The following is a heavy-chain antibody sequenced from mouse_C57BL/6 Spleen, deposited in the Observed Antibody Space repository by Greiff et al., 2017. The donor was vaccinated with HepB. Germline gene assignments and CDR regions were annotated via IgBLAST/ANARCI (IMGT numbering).Heavy chain of an antibody. V-gene: IGHV1-76*01. CDR2: IYPGSGNT. J-gene: IGHJ1*03. CDR3: ARDLALGSSPYWYFDV. Sequence: VQLQQSGAELVRPGASVKLSCKASGYTFTDYYINWVKQRPGQGLEWIARIYPGSGNTYYNEKFKGKATLTAEKSSSTAYMQLSSLTSEDSAVYFCARDLALGSSPYWYFDVWGTGTTVTVSS. CDR1: GYTFTDYY. D-gene: IGHD1-1*01.